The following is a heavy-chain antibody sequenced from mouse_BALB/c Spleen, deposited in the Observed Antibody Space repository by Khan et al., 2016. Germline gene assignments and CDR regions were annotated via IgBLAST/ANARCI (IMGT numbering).Heavy chain of an antibody. D-gene: IGHD1-1*01. CDR2: ISHSGST. CDR1: GDSITSGY. Sequence: EVQLQESGPSLVKLSQTLSLTCSVTGDSITSGYWNWIRKFPGNKLEYMGYISHSGSTYYNPSLKSRISITRDTSKNQYYLQLNSVTTDDTATYYCARYDGSTYGRGMEYWGQGTAVTVSS. J-gene: IGHJ4*01. V-gene: IGHV3-8*02. CDR3: ARYDGSTYGRGMEY.